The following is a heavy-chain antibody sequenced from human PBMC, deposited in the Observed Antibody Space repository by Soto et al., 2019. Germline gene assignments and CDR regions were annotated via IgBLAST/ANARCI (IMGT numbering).Heavy chain of an antibody. V-gene: IGHV1-46*01. D-gene: IGHD2-15*01. CDR2: INPSGGST. Sequence: QVQLVQSGAEVKKPGASVKVSCKASGYTFTSYYMHWVRQAPGQGLEWMGIINPSGGSTSYAQKFQGRVTRTRDTSTSTVYMELSSLRSEDTAVYYCARGSYCSGGSCYLMTGFPPTDYWCQGTLVTVSS. J-gene: IGHJ4*02. CDR3: ARGSYCSGGSCYLMTGFPPTDY. CDR1: GYTFTSYY.